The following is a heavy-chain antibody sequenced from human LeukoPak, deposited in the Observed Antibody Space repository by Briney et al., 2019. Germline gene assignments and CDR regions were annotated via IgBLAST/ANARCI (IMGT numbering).Heavy chain of an antibody. CDR1: GGSISSSSYY. CDR2: IHYSGST. CDR3: ASHPPIGALDI. Sequence: PSETLSLTCTVSGGSISSSSYYWGWIRQPPGKGLEWIGSIHYSGSTHYNPSLKSRVTISVDTSKNQFSLKLRSVTAADTAVYCCASHPPIGALDIWGRGTMVTGSS. J-gene: IGHJ3*02. D-gene: IGHD3-16*01. V-gene: IGHV4-39*01.